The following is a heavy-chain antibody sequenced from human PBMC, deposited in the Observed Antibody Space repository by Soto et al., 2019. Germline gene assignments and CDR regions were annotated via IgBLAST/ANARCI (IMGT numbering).Heavy chain of an antibody. CDR3: ARGIWDDYYYYGMDV. D-gene: IGHD1-26*01. CDR1: GGSISSGGYS. Sequence: QLQLQESGSGLVKPSQTLSLTCAVSGGSISSGGYSWSWIRQPPGKGLEWIGYIYHSGSTYYNPSLKSRVTISVDRSKNQFSLKLSSVTAADTAVYYCARGIWDDYYYYGMDVWGQGTTVTVSS. V-gene: IGHV4-30-2*01. J-gene: IGHJ6*02. CDR2: IYHSGST.